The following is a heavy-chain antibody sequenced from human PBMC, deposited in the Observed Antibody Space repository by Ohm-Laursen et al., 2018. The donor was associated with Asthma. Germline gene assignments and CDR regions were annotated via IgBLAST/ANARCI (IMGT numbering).Heavy chain of an antibody. CDR3: ARGASYYESTGYYFFDH. V-gene: IGHV4-31*03. CDR1: GDSISSGNNY. Sequence: TLSLTCTVSGDSISSGNNYWSWIRQHPGKGLEWIGYIYYSGITYSNPSLRSRVSISVDTSKNQFSLKLSPVTAADTAVYYCARGASYYESTGYYFFDHWGQGALVTVSS. D-gene: IGHD3-22*01. J-gene: IGHJ4*02. CDR2: IYYSGIT.